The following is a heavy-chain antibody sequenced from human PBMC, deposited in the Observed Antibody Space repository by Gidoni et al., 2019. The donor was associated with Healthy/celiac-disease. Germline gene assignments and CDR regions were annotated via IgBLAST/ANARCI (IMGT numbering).Heavy chain of an antibody. Sequence: EVQLVESGGGLVQPGGSLRLPCAASGFTCSSYWMSWVRQAPGKGREWVANIKQDGSEKYYVDSVKGRFTISRDNAKNSLYLQMNSLRAEDTAVYYCARVTSIAAAGTFDYWGQGTLVTVSS. CDR3: ARVTSIAAAGTFDY. V-gene: IGHV3-7*03. D-gene: IGHD6-13*01. J-gene: IGHJ4*02. CDR2: IKQDGSEK. CDR1: GFTCSSYW.